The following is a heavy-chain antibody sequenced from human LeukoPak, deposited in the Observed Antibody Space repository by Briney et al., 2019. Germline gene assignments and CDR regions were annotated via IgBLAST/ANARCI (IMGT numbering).Heavy chain of an antibody. Sequence: PGGSLRLSCAASGFTFSSYGMHWVRQAPGKGLEWVAVIWYDGSNKYYADSVKGRFTISRDNSKNTLYLQMNSLRAEDTAVYYCARDRTSSWYGPIDYWRQGTLVTVSS. CDR3: ARDRTSSWYGPIDY. J-gene: IGHJ4*02. D-gene: IGHD6-13*01. V-gene: IGHV3-33*01. CDR1: GFTFSSYG. CDR2: IWYDGSNK.